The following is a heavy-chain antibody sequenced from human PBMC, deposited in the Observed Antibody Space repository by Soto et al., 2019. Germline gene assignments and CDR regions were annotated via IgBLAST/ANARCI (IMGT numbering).Heavy chain of an antibody. CDR1: GGSISSGGYS. V-gene: IGHV4-30-2*01. CDR2: IYHSGST. Sequence: QLQLQESGPGLVKPSQTLSLTCPVSGGSISSGGYSWSWVRQPPGKGLEWMGYIYHSGSTYYNPSLKSRVTISVDRSNDRFCLKLGCVNAADTAVYYCARLFSGGDWKYVGWFDRWGQGTLVTVSS. J-gene: IGHJ5*02. CDR3: ARLFSGGDWKYVGWFDR. D-gene: IGHD2-21*02.